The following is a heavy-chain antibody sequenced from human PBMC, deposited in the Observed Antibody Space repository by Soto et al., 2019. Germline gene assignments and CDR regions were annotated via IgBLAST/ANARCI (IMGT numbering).Heavy chain of an antibody. V-gene: IGHV3-72*01. CDR2: ARNKANSYTT. J-gene: IGHJ6*02. D-gene: IGHD6-19*01. CDR3: AKTASGSGWYGAYYYYGMDV. CDR1: EFTFSDHH. Sequence: GGSLRLSCAASEFTFSDHHMDWVRQAPGKGLEWVGRARNKANSYTTAYAASVKGRFTISRDDSKNSLSLQMNSLKTEDTAVYYCAKTASGSGWYGAYYYYGMDVWGQGTTVTVSS.